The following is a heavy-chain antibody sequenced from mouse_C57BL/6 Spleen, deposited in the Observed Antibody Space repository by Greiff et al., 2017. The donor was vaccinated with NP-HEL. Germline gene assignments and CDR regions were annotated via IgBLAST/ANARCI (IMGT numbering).Heavy chain of an antibody. D-gene: IGHD2-1*01. CDR1: GYTFTSYW. CDR3: TREDGNYYYYAMGY. V-gene: IGHV1-5*01. Sequence: VQLQQSGTVLARPGASVKMSCKTSGYTFTSYWMHWVKQRPGQGLEWIGAIYPGNSDTSYNQKFKGKAKLTAVTSASTAYMELSSLTNEDSAVYYCTREDGNYYYYAMGYWGKGTSVTAAS. J-gene: IGHJ4*01. CDR2: IYPGNSDT.